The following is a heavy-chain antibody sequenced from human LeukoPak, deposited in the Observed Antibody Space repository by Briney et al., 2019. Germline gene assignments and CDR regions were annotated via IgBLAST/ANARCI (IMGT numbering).Heavy chain of an antibody. CDR1: GFSLGSYS. CDR2: ISSTSGYI. D-gene: IGHD2/OR15-2a*01. Sequence: PGGSLRLSCAGSGFSLGSYSMNWVRQAPGRGLERVSPISSTSGYIYYADSVKGRFTISRDNAKNSLFLQMNSLRVEDTAVYYCAKVLSLTQYYWYGMDVWGQGTTVVVSS. CDR3: AKVLSLTQYYWYGMDV. V-gene: IGHV3-21*04. J-gene: IGHJ6*02.